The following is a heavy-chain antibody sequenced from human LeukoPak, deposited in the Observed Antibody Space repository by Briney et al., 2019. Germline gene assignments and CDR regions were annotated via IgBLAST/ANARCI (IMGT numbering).Heavy chain of an antibody. Sequence: ASVKVSCKASGYTFTSYDINWVRQATGQGLEWMGWMNPNSGNTGYAQKFQGRVTMTRDTSTSTVYMELSSLRSEDTAVYYCATSYCGGDCYSGLYYYYYYMDVWGKGTTVTISS. V-gene: IGHV1-8*02. CDR1: GYTFTSYD. CDR2: MNPNSGNT. J-gene: IGHJ6*03. D-gene: IGHD2-21*02. CDR3: ATSYCGGDCYSGLYYYYYYMDV.